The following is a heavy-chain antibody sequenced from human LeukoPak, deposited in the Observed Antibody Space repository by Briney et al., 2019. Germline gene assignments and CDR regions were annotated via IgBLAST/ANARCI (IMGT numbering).Heavy chain of an antibody. CDR2: MNPNSGNT. CDR3: ARGPKLLWFAHFDY. CDR1: GYTFTSYD. Sequence: VASVKVSCKASGYTFTSYDINWVRQATGQGLEWMGWMNPNSGNTGYAQKFQGRVTMTRNTSISTAYMELSSLRSEDTAVYYCARGPKLLWFAHFDYWGQGTLVTVSS. V-gene: IGHV1-8*01. D-gene: IGHD3-10*01. J-gene: IGHJ4*02.